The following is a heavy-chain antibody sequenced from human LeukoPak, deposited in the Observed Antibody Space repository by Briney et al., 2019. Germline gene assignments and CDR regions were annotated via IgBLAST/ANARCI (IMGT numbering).Heavy chain of an antibody. CDR2: ITGSGGNT. V-gene: IGHV3-23*01. CDR1: GFTFSNYA. Sequence: GASLRLSCAASGFTFSNYAMSSVRQAPGKGLEWVSAITGSGGNTYYADSVKGRLTISRDNSKNTVFMQMNSLRAEDMAVYYCAKWGDYDVLTGYNVSDYWGQGTLVTVSS. D-gene: IGHD3-9*01. J-gene: IGHJ4*02. CDR3: AKWGDYDVLTGYNVSDY.